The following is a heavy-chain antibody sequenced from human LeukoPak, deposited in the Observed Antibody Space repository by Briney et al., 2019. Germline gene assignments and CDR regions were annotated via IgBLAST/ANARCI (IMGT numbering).Heavy chain of an antibody. CDR2: STPNSGGT. V-gene: IGHV1-2*02. D-gene: IGHD6-6*01. J-gene: IGHJ5*02. CDR3: ARSSSSLQYNWFDP. CDR1: GYTFTGSY. Sequence: ASVKVSCKASGYTFTGSYIHWVRQAPGQGLEWMGWSTPNSGGTNYAQKFQGRVTMTRDTSISTAYMELSRLRSDDTAVYYCARSSSSLQYNWFDPWGQGTLVTVSS.